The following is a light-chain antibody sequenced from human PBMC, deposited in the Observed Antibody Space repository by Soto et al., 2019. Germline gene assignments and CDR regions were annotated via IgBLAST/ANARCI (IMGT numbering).Light chain of an antibody. CDR3: ASYTSTTTPV. V-gene: IGLV2-14*03. Sequence: ALTQPASVSGSPGHSITISCTGTSSDVGGYNFVSWYQRHPGKAPKLLIYDVGNWPSGVSDRFSGSKSGNTASLTISGLRAEDEAEYHGASYTSTTTPVFGTGTKVTVL. CDR2: DVG. J-gene: IGLJ1*01. CDR1: SSDVGGYNF.